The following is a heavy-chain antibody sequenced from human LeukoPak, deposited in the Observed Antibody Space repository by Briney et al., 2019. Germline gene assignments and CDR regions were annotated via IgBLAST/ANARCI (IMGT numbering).Heavy chain of an antibody. V-gene: IGHV3-23*01. CDR3: AKDPREVVVVVAAIPYFDY. Sequence: GGSLRLSSAASGFTFSSYAMSWVRQAPGKGLEWVSAISGSGGSTYYADSVKGRFTISRDNSKNTLYLQMNSLRAEDTAVYYCAKDPREVVVVVAAIPYFDYWGQGTLVTVSS. J-gene: IGHJ4*02. CDR2: ISGSGGST. CDR1: GFTFSSYA. D-gene: IGHD2-15*01.